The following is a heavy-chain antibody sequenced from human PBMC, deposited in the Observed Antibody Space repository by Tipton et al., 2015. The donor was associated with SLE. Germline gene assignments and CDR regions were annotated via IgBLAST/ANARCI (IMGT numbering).Heavy chain of an antibody. CDR1: GGSISSSSYY. V-gene: IGHV4-39*07. CDR3: ARDGRGYYYDRGFFDI. Sequence: GLVKPSETLSLTCTVSGGSISSSSYYWGWIRQPPGKGLEWIGSIYYSGSTNYNPSLKSRVTISVGTSKNQFSLKLSSVTAADTAVYYCARDGRGYYYDRGFFDIWGQGTMVTVSS. CDR2: IYYSGST. D-gene: IGHD3-22*01. J-gene: IGHJ3*02.